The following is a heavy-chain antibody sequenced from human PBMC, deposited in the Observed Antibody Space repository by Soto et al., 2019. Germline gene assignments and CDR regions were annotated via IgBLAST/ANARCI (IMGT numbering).Heavy chain of an antibody. CDR3: AGDFRAGIYYGSGSSVDY. D-gene: IGHD3-10*01. Sequence: QVQLVQSGAEVKKPGASVKVSCKASGYTFISYGISWVRQAPGQGLEGMGWISAYNGNTKYAQKVQDRVTMTTDTSTSTAYMELRSLRSDDTAVYYCAGDFRAGIYYGSGSSVDYWGQGTLVTVSS. V-gene: IGHV1-18*01. CDR1: GYTFISYG. J-gene: IGHJ4*02. CDR2: ISAYNGNT.